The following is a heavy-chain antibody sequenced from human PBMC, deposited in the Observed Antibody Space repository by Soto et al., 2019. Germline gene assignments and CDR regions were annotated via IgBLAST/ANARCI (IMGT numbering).Heavy chain of an antibody. Sequence: SXRLSCAVSGSMFTYYCIHLVHQAPGKGLEWVSSVSKSDYTYYSESVKGRFTISRDNARNSVSLQMNNLRAEDTAVYYCAREDSIIIPAVADFWGQGTLVTV. J-gene: IGHJ4*02. D-gene: IGHD6-19*01. CDR2: VSKSDYT. CDR3: AREDSIIIPAVADF. V-gene: IGHV3-21*01. CDR1: GSMFTYYC.